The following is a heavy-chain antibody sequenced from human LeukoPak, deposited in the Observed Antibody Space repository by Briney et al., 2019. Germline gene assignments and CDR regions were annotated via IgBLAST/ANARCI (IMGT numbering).Heavy chain of an antibody. CDR2: IGGSSGST. V-gene: IGHV3-23*01. CDR3: AKDPYYDSSGYYYDGDFDY. J-gene: IGHJ4*02. CDR1: GFTFSSYA. D-gene: IGHD3-22*01. Sequence: PGGSLRLSCAASGFTFSSYAMAWVRQAPGKGLEWVTTIGGSSGSTYYADSVKGRFTISRDNSKNTLYLQMSSLRAEDTAVYYCAKDPYYDSSGYYYDGDFDYWGQGTLVTVSS.